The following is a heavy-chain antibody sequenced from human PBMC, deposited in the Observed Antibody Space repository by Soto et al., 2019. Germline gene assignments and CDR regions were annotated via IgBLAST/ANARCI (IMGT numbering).Heavy chain of an antibody. CDR3: ARGIGSGWPIDY. V-gene: IGHV1-3*01. CDR2: INAGNGNT. D-gene: IGHD6-19*01. CDR1: GYTFTSYA. J-gene: IGHJ4*02. Sequence: ASVKVSCKASGYTFTSYAMHWVRQAPGQRLEWMGWINAGNGNTKYSQKFQGRVTITRDTSASTAYMELSSLRSEDTAVYYCARGIGSGWPIDYWGQGTLVTAPQ.